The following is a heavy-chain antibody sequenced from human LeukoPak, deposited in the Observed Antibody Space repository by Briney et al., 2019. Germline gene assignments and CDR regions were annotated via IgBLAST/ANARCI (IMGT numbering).Heavy chain of an antibody. Sequence: PGGSLRLSCAASGFTFSSYAMHWVRQAPGKGLEWVAVISYDGSNKYYADSVKGRFTISRDNSKNTLYLQMNSLRAGDTAVYYCARSTVTTLDLDYWGQGTLVTVSS. D-gene: IGHD4-17*01. CDR3: ARSTVTTLDLDY. J-gene: IGHJ4*02. V-gene: IGHV3-30-3*01. CDR1: GFTFSSYA. CDR2: ISYDGSNK.